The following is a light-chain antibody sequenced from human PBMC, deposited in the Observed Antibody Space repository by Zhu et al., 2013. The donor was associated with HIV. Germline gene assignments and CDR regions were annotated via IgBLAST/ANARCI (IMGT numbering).Light chain of an antibody. J-gene: IGKJ1*01. CDR3: QHYYDWPPWT. Sequence: EIVLTQSPDTLSLSPGERGTLSCRASQPVPNNYLSWYQQKPGQAPRLLIYGASTRATGFPARFSGSGSGTEFTLTISSLQSEDSAVYYCQHYYDWPPWTFGQGTKVEIK. CDR2: GAS. CDR1: QPVPNNY. V-gene: IGKV3-15*01.